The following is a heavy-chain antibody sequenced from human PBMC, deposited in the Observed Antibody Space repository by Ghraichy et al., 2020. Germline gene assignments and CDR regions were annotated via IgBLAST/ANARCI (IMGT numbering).Heavy chain of an antibody. V-gene: IGHV4-59*08. D-gene: IGHD5-24*01. CDR3: AGIDGYKFSY. Sequence: SETLSLTCTVSGGSISSYYWSWIRQPPGKGLEWIGYIYYSGSTNYNPSLKSRVTISVDTSKNQFSLKLSSVTAADTAVYYCAGIDGYKFSYWGQGTLVTVSS. CDR2: IYYSGST. CDR1: GGSISSYY. J-gene: IGHJ4*02.